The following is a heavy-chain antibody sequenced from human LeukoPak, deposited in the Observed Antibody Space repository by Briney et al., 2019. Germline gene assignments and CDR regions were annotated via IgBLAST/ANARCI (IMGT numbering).Heavy chain of an antibody. J-gene: IGHJ6*02. D-gene: IGHD1-7*01. V-gene: IGHV1-2*02. Sequence: GASVKVSCKASGYTFTGYYMHWVRQAPGQGLEWMGWINPNSGGTNYAQKFQGRVTMTRDTSISTAYMELSRLRSDDTAVYYCARDRTPLYWNYEYYYYGMDVWGQGTTVTVSS. CDR2: INPNSGGT. CDR3: ARDRTPLYWNYEYYYYGMDV. CDR1: GYTFTGYY.